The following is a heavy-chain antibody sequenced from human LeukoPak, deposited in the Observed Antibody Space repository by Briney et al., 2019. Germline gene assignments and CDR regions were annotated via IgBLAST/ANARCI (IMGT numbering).Heavy chain of an antibody. J-gene: IGHJ4*02. CDR3: ARGGHNYYDSSGYRYYFDY. CDR2: ISSSSSYI. Sequence: GGSLRLSCAASGFTFSSYSMNWVRQAPGKGLEWVSSISSSSSYICYTDSVKGRFTISRDNAKNSLYLQVNSLRAEDTAVYYCARGGHNYYDSSGYRYYFDYWGQGTLVTVSS. CDR1: GFTFSSYS. V-gene: IGHV3-21*01. D-gene: IGHD3-22*01.